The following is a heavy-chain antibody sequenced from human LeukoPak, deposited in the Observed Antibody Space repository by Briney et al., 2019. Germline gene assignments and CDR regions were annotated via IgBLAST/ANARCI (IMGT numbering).Heavy chain of an antibody. CDR2: ISSSSSYI. Sequence: PGGSLRLSCAASGFTFSSYSMNWVRQAPGKGLEWVSSISSSSSYIYYADSVKGRFTISRDNAKNSLYLQMNSLRAEDTAVYYCARDFRWFGELSHPHFDYWGQGTLVTVSS. CDR1: GFTFSSYS. J-gene: IGHJ4*02. V-gene: IGHV3-21*01. D-gene: IGHD3-10*01. CDR3: ARDFRWFGELSHPHFDY.